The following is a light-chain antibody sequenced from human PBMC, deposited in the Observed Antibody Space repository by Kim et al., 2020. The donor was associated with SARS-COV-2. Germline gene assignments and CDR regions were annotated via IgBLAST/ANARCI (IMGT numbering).Light chain of an antibody. Sequence: LPPGERATLSCRASQSVSSSYLAWYQHRPGQAPRLLLYGASSRATGIPDRFSGSGSGTDFTLTISRLEPEDLAVYYCQQYGSSPYTFGQGTKLEI. CDR2: GAS. CDR1: QSVSSSY. J-gene: IGKJ2*01. V-gene: IGKV3-20*01. CDR3: QQYGSSPYT.